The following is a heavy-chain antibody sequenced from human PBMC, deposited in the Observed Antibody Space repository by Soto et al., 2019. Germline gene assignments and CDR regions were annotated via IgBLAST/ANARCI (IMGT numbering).Heavy chain of an antibody. CDR2: ISGSGGST. Sequence: EVQLLESGGGLVQPGGSLRLSCAACGFAFSSYAMTWIRQAPGKGLEWVSAISGSGGSTYYADSVKGRFTISRDNSRNTLYLQMNSLRAEDTAIYYCAKGPAPHEWELIYFDYWGQGTLVTVSS. CDR3: AKGPAPHEWELIYFDY. V-gene: IGHV3-23*01. J-gene: IGHJ4*02. CDR1: GFAFSSYA. D-gene: IGHD1-26*01.